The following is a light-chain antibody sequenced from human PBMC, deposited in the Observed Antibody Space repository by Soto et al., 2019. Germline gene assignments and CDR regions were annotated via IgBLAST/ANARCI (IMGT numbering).Light chain of an antibody. CDR1: GSDIGAYNF. CDR3: CSYAGSYTHV. J-gene: IGLJ1*01. CDR2: DVI. Sequence: QSVLTQPRSVSGSPGQSVTISCTGTGSDIGAYNFVSWYQQHPDKAPKLMIYDVIKRPSGVPDRFSGSKSGNTASLTIYGLQAEDEADYYCCSYAGSYTHVFGTGTKVT. V-gene: IGLV2-11*01.